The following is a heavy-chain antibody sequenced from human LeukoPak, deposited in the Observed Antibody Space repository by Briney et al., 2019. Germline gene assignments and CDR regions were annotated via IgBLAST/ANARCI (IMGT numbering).Heavy chain of an antibody. CDR2: ISSSSSTI. CDR3: ARVVGGTYYYDSSAFY. CDR1: GFTFSSYS. D-gene: IGHD3-22*01. V-gene: IGHV3-48*01. Sequence: GGSLRLSCAASGFTFSSYSMNWVRQAPGKGLERVSYISSSSSTIYYADSVKGRFTISRDNAKNSLYLQMNSLRAEDTAVYYCARVVGGTYYYDSSAFYWGQGTLVTVSS. J-gene: IGHJ4*02.